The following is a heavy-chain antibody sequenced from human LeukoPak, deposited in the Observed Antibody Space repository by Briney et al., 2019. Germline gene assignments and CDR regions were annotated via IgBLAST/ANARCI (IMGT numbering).Heavy chain of an antibody. J-gene: IGHJ4*02. Sequence: ASVKVSCKASGYTFTSYGISRVRQAPGQGLEWMGWISAYNGNTNYAQKLQGRVTMTTDTSTSTAYMELRSLRSDDTAVYYCARAGSILTGSLVFDLGGQGTLVTVSS. CDR2: ISAYNGNT. V-gene: IGHV1-18*04. CDR3: ARAGSILTGSLVFDL. D-gene: IGHD3-9*01. CDR1: GYTFTSYG.